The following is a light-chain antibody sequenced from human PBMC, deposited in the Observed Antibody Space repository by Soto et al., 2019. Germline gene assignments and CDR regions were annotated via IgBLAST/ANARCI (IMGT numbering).Light chain of an antibody. CDR3: QQYGSSPYT. CDR2: GAS. CDR1: QSVSSSY. J-gene: IGKJ2*01. V-gene: IGKV3-20*01. Sequence: EIVLTQSPGTLSLSPGERATLSCRASQSVSSSYLAWYQQKPGQAPGLLIYGASSRATGIPDRFSGSGSGTDFTLTISRLEPEDFAVYYCQQYGSSPYTFCQGTKLEIK.